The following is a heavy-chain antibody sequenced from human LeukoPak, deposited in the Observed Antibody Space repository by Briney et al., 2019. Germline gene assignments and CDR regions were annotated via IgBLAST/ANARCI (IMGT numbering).Heavy chain of an antibody. Sequence: GGSLRLSCAASGFTFSSYAMSWVRQAPGKGLEWVSAISGSGGSTYYADSVKGRFTISRDNSKHTLYLQMNSLRAEDTAVYYCAKLDDITMVRGVREDYFDYWGQGTLVTVSS. CDR2: ISGSGGST. V-gene: IGHV3-23*01. J-gene: IGHJ4*02. CDR3: AKLDDITMVRGVREDYFDY. D-gene: IGHD3-10*01. CDR1: GFTFSSYA.